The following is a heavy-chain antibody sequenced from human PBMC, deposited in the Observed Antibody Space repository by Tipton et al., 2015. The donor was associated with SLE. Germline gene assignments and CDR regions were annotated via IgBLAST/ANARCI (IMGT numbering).Heavy chain of an antibody. CDR1: GYTFTSYG. CDR3: ANLNEGYCTTFRCSYYFDY. D-gene: IGHD2-8*01. Sequence: QVQLVQSGAEVKKPGASVKVSCKASGYTFTSYGISWVRQAPGQGLEWMGWISAYNGNTNYAQKLQGRVTMTTDTSTSTAYMELSGLSSEDTAIYFCANLNEGYCTTFRCSYYFDYWGPGTLITVTS. V-gene: IGHV1-18*01. J-gene: IGHJ4*02. CDR2: ISAYNGNT.